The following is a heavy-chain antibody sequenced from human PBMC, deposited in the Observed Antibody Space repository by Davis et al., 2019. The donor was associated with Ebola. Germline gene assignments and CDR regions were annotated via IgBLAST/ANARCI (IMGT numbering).Heavy chain of an antibody. J-gene: IGHJ4*02. CDR2: ISGSGGST. Sequence: PGGSLRLSCAASGFTFSSYAMSWVRQAPGKGLEWVSAISGSGGSTYYPDSVTGRFTISRDNSKTTVYLQMNSLRAEDTAVYYCVKEGGFYYPRYYLDSWGQGTLVTVSS. D-gene: IGHD1-26*01. V-gene: IGHV3-23*01. CDR1: GFTFSSYA. CDR3: VKEGGFYYPRYYLDS.